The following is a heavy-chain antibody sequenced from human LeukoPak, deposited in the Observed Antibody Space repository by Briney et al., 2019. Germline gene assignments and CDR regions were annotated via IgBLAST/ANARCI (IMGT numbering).Heavy chain of an antibody. Sequence: GEYPKISCKGSRYSFTNYWIVWVRPLPGKGLEWMGIMYPGDSNVRYSPSFQGQVTMSADTSICTAYLQWSSLKASDTAVYYCARRLSVTGMEFDYWGQGTLVTVSS. D-gene: IGHD2-8*02. CDR2: MYPGDSNV. CDR1: RYSFTNYW. J-gene: IGHJ4*02. V-gene: IGHV5-51*01. CDR3: ARRLSVTGMEFDY.